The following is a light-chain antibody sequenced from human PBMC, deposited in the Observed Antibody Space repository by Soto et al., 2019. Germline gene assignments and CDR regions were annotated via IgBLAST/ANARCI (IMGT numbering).Light chain of an antibody. CDR1: KNDIGVYDF. CDR2: EVV. CDR3: KSYAGSNTYV. Sequence: QSVLTQPASASGSPGQSVTISCTGTKNDIGVYDFVSWYQHHPGKAPRLIIYEVVQRPSGVPDRFSGSKSGNTASLNVSGLQAADEADSFCKSYAGSNTYVFGSGTQVTVL. V-gene: IGLV2-8*01. J-gene: IGLJ1*01.